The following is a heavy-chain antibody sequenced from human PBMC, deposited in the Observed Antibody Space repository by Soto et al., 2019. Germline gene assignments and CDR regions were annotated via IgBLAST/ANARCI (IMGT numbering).Heavy chain of an antibody. V-gene: IGHV5-51*01. D-gene: IGHD6-13*01. CDR2: IYPGDSDT. CDR1: GYSFTSYW. CDR3: ARTYHSRIAAGYNWFDP. Sequence: GESLKISCKGSGYSFTSYWIGWVRQMPGKGLEWMGIIYPGDSDTRYSPSFQGQVTISADKSISTAYLQWSSLKASDTAMYYCARTYHSRIAAGYNWFDPWGQGTLVTVSS. J-gene: IGHJ5*02.